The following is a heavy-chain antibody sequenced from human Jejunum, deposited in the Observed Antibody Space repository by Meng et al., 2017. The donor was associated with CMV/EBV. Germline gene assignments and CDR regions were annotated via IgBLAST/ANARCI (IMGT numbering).Heavy chain of an antibody. CDR1: GYTFTSYA. CDR3: SIDTSGYHYKY. CDR2: INTANGNT. D-gene: IGHD3-22*01. V-gene: IGHV1-3*04. J-gene: IGHJ4*02. Sequence: SCKASGYTFTSYAIHWLRQAPGQRPEWMGWINTANGNTKYSQKFQGRVTTTRDTSASTAYMELNSLRSEDTAVYYCSIDTSGYHYKYWGQGTLVTVSS.